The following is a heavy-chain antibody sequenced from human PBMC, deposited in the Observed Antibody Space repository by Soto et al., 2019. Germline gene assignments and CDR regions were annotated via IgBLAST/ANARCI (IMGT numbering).Heavy chain of an antibody. V-gene: IGHV6-1*01. CDR3: ARDITFGGVIVIWAFDI. J-gene: IGHJ3*02. D-gene: IGHD3-16*02. Sequence: QSQTLSLTCAISGDSVSSNSAAWNWIRQSPSRGLEWLGRTYYRSKWYNDYAVSVKSRITINPDTSKNQFSLQLNSVTPEDTAVYYCARDITFGGVIVIWAFDIWGQGTMVTVSS. CDR2: TYYRSKWYN. CDR1: GDSVSSNSAA.